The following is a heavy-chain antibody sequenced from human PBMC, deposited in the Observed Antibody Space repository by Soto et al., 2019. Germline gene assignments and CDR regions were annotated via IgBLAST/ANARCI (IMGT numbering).Heavy chain of an antibody. J-gene: IGHJ4*02. V-gene: IGHV4-4*02. Sequence: QVQLQESGPGLVKPSETLSLTCAVSGDSISSPNWWSWYRQPPGKGLELVGEMFASGSSNYNPSLNGRFTMSLGTSKNHFSLRLTSLTAADTAIYYCAREGFDHRPDYWGQGIPVTVSS. CDR2: MFASGSS. CDR1: GDSISSPNW. CDR3: AREGFDHRPDY.